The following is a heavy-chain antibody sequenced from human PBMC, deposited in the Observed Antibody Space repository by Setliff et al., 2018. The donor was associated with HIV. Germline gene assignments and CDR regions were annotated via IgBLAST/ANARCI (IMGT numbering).Heavy chain of an antibody. CDR3: ARATSSQYYGSSGYFLA. J-gene: IGHJ5*02. V-gene: IGHV4-61*02. Sequence: SETLSLTCTVSGGSISSTSYYWSWIRQPAGKGLEWIGRIYSSGSTNYNPSLKSRVSISIDTSKNQFSLKVNSVTAADTAFYYCARATSSQYYGSSGYFLAWGQGTLVTVSS. D-gene: IGHD3-22*01. CDR2: IYSSGST. CDR1: GGSISSTSYY.